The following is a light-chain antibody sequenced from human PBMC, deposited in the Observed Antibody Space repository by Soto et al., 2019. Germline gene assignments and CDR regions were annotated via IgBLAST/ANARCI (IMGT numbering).Light chain of an antibody. Sequence: EIVLTHSPGTLPWSPGQSATLSCRANQPVRYNYLAWYQQKPGQAPRLLIYGASSRATRIPDRFSSSGCGTDFTLTISNREPESYAIYYCQRYRSSPWPFGQGTKGEIK. CDR1: QPVRYNY. V-gene: IGKV3-20*01. CDR2: GAS. J-gene: IGKJ1*01. CDR3: QRYRSSPWP.